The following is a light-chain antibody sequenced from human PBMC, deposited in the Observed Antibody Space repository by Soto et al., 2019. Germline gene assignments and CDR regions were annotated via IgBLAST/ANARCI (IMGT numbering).Light chain of an antibody. CDR2: GAS. CDR1: QSVSGN. J-gene: IGKJ1*01. CDR3: QQYNNWPPWT. V-gene: IGKV3-15*01. Sequence: EIVMTQSPATLSVCPGERATLSCRASQSVSGNLAWYQQKPGQTPRLLISGASTRATGVPARFSGSGSGTVFTLTTSSLQPEDFAVYYCQQYNNWPPWTFGQGTRWIS.